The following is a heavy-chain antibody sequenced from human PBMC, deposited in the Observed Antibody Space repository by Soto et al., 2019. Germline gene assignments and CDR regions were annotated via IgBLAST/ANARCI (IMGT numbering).Heavy chain of an antibody. Sequence: PSETLSLTCTVTGGAISGYYWTWIRQSDGEGLEWIGRIYSSGSTNYNPSLKSRVTISLDTSMNYFSLRLSSVTDADTAVYYCARGQRFSDWFDPWGQGTLVTVSS. D-gene: IGHD3-3*01. CDR2: IYSSGST. J-gene: IGHJ5*02. V-gene: IGHV4-4*07. CDR3: ARGQRFSDWFDP. CDR1: GGAISGYY.